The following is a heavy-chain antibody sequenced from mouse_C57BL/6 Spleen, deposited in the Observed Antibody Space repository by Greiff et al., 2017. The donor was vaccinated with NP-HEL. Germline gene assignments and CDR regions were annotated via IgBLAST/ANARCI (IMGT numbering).Heavy chain of an antibody. D-gene: IGHD1-3*01. CDR2: ISSGGSYT. CDR1: GFTFSSYG. Sequence: DVQLVESGGDLVKPGGSLKLSCAASGFTFSSYGMSWVRQTPDKRLEWVATISSGGSYTYYPDSVKGRFTISRDNAKNTLYLQMSSLKSEDTAMYYCARHRPQWGFAYWGQGTLVTVSA. V-gene: IGHV5-6*01. J-gene: IGHJ3*01. CDR3: ARHRPQWGFAY.